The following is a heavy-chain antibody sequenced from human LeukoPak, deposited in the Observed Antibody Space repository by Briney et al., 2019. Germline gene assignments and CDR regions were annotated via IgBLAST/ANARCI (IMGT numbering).Heavy chain of an antibody. CDR1: GFAFSGYY. CDR2: ISSSSSHT. D-gene: IGHD2-2*01. CDR3: ARSLRRDCDSTSCWAALDI. J-gene: IGHJ3*02. V-gene: IGHV3-11*03. Sequence: GGSLRLSCAGSGFAFSGYYTNWIRQAPGKGLEWISYISSSSSHTNYAESVRGRFTISRDNAKNSLHLQMDSLRAEDTAIYYCARSLRRDCDSTSCWAALDIWGQGTLVTVSS.